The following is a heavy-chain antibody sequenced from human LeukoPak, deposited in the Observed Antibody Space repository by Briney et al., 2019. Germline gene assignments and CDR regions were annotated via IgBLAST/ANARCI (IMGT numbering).Heavy chain of an antibody. J-gene: IGHJ5*02. CDR1: GYTFPSYG. CDR3: ARDGLWFGELLSGGRENWFDP. Sequence: ASVKVSCKASGYTFPSYGISWVRQAPGQGLEWMGWMSAYNGNTNNAQKLQGRVTMTTDTSTRTAYMELRSLRSDATAVYCCARDGLWFGELLSGGRENWFDPWGQGTLVTVSS. D-gene: IGHD3-10*01. CDR2: MSAYNGNT. V-gene: IGHV1-18*01.